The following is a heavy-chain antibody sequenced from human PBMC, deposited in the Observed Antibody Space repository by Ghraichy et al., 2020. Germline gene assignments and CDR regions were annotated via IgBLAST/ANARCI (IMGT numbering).Heavy chain of an antibody. J-gene: IGHJ3*02. CDR1: GFTFSSYR. CDR2: IKPAGSKK. V-gene: IGHV3-7*04. Sequence: GGSLRLSCAASGFTFSSYRMSWVRQAPGKGLEWVANIKPAGSKKFYVDSVKGRFTLSRDNAKNSLYLQMNSLRAEDTAVYYCARGDYYDSSGYWVDAFDIWGQGTMVTVSS. D-gene: IGHD3-22*01. CDR3: ARGDYYDSSGYWVDAFDI.